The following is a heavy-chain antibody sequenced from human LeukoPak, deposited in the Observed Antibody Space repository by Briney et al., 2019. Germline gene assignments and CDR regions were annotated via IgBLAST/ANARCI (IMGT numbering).Heavy chain of an antibody. CDR1: GFTFSNAW. CDR3: AVGGYSGSFDY. CDR2: ISSSGSTI. D-gene: IGHD5-12*01. V-gene: IGHV3-11*04. J-gene: IGHJ4*02. Sequence: PGGSLRLSCAASGFTFSNAWMSWVRQAPGKGLEWVSSISSSGSTIYYADSVKGRFTISRDNAKNSLYLQMNSLRAEDTAVYCCAVGGYSGSFDYWGQGTLVTVSS.